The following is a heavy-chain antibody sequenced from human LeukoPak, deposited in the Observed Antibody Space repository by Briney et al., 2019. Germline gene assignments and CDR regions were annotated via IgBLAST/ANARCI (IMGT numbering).Heavy chain of an antibody. D-gene: IGHD2-15*01. CDR2: IYYSGST. V-gene: IGHV4-59*08. Sequence: SETLSLTCAVYGGSFSGYYWSWIRQPPGKGLEWIGYIYYSGSTNYNPSLKSRVTISVDTSKNQFSLKLSSVTAADTAVYYCARQIGYCSGGSCFNWFDPWGQGTLVTVSS. CDR1: GGSFSGYY. J-gene: IGHJ5*02. CDR3: ARQIGYCSGGSCFNWFDP.